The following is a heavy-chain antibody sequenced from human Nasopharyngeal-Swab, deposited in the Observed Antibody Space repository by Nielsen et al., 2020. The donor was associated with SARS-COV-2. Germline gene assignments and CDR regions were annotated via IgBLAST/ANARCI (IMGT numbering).Heavy chain of an antibody. CDR2: INHSGST. CDR1: GFTFSTYN. V-gene: IGHV4-34*01. J-gene: IGHJ6*02. D-gene: IGHD6-6*01. CDR3: ARGSYSASSDGEKYYYHGMDV. Sequence: ESLKISCAASGFTFSTYNMNWVRQTPGKGLEWIGEINHSGSTYYSPFLKSRVTISVDTSNNQFSLRLSSVTAADTAVYYCARGSYSASSDGEKYYYHGMDVWGQGTTVTVSS.